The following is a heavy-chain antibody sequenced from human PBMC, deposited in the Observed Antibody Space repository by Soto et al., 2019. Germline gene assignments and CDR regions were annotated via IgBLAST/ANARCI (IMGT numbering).Heavy chain of an antibody. CDR3: AKELALGDFLRGLEH. V-gene: IGHV3-30*18. J-gene: IGHJ1*01. CDR2: ISHDGKIK. Sequence: QVQLVESGGGVVQPGRSLRLSCAASGFSFSSYAMHWVRQAPGKGLEWVAIISHDGKIKRYADFDEGRFIVFRDNSNNNLLLQMESLKTGGTAVCYFAKELALGDFLRGLEHWGQGTLVTVAS. D-gene: IGHD3-3*01. CDR1: GFSFSSYA.